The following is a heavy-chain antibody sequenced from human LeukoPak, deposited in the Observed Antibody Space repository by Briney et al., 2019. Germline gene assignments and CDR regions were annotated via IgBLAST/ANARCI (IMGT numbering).Heavy chain of an antibody. CDR2: IIPIFGTA. CDR1: GGTFSSYA. D-gene: IGHD2-2*01. V-gene: IGHV1-69*13. Sequence: PVKVSCKASGGTFSSYAISWVRQAPGQGLEWMGGIIPIFGTANYAQKFQGRVTITADESTSTAYMELSSLRSEDTAVYYCARDRPPPDAVVPAAETAWFDPWGQGTLVTVSS. J-gene: IGHJ5*02. CDR3: ARDRPPPDAVVPAAETAWFDP.